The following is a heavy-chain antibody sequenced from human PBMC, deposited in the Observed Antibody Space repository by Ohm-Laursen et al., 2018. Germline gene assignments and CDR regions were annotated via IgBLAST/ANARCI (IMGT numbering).Heavy chain of an antibody. V-gene: IGHV3-21*01. D-gene: IGHD4-17*01. CDR2: ISSGSRYI. Sequence: SLRLSCAASGFTFSSNAMNWVRQAPGEGLEWVSSISSGSRYIHYADSVQGRFTLSRDDAKNSLYLQMNSLRAEDTALYYCARTTQYGEFIPWYFDLWGRGTLATVSS. J-gene: IGHJ2*01. CDR3: ARTTQYGEFIPWYFDL. CDR1: GFTFSSNA.